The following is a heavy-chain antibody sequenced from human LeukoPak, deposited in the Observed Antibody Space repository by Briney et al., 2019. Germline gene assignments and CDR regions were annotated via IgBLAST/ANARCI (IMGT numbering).Heavy chain of an antibody. CDR2: IRNDGSNK. CDR3: ARVKGTPYSSSWPNHFDY. J-gene: IGHJ4*02. Sequence: GGSLRLSCATSGFTFSSYGMYWVRQAPGKGLEWVAFIRNDGSNKSYADSVKGRFTISRDNAKNSLYLQMNSLRAEDTAVYYCARVKGTPYSSSWPNHFDYWGQGTLVTVSS. CDR1: GFTFSSYG. D-gene: IGHD6-13*01. V-gene: IGHV3-30*02.